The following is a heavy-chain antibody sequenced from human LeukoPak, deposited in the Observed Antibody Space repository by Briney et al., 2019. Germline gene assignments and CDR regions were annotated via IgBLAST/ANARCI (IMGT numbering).Heavy chain of an antibody. Sequence: ASVKVSCTASGYTFTGYYMHWVRPAPGQGLEWMGWINPNSGGTNYAQKFQGRVTMTRDTSISTAYMELSRLRSDDTAVYYCARVYYDFWSGYCHFDYWGQGTLVTVSS. CDR1: GYTFTGYY. D-gene: IGHD3-3*01. V-gene: IGHV1-2*02. J-gene: IGHJ4*02. CDR3: ARVYYDFWSGYCHFDY. CDR2: INPNSGGT.